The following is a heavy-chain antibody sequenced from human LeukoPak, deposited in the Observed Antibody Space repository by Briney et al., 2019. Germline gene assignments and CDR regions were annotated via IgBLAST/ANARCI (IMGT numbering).Heavy chain of an antibody. Sequence: SDTLSLTCSVSGAPLTNYYWSWIRQSPGKGLEWIGYHQYSGGTNYKASLKSRVTISIDTTRNQFSLTVTSVTAADMAVYYCARAPNYYYMDVWGKGTTVTVSS. CDR2: HQYSGGT. D-gene: IGHD2-8*01. V-gene: IGHV4-59*07. J-gene: IGHJ6*03. CDR1: GAPLTNYY. CDR3: ARAPNYYYMDV.